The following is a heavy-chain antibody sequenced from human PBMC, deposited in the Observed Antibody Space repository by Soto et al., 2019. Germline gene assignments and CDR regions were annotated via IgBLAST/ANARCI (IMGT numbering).Heavy chain of an antibody. Sequence: GASVKVSCKASGYTFTSYGISWVRQAPGQGLEWMGWISAYNGNTNYAQKLQGRVTMTTDTSTSTAYMELRSLRSDDTAVYYCARDGLLGYCSGGSCYSRVLISAFDIWGQGTMVTVSS. D-gene: IGHD2-15*01. J-gene: IGHJ3*02. CDR1: GYTFTSYG. V-gene: IGHV1-18*01. CDR3: ARDGLLGYCSGGSCYSRVLISAFDI. CDR2: ISAYNGNT.